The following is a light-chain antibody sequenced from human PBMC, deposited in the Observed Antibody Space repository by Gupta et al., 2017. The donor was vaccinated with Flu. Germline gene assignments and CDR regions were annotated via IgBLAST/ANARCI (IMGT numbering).Light chain of an antibody. J-gene: IGLJ3*02. CDR3: QVWDTKTDHWV. V-gene: IGLV3-21*02. Sequence: SYVLTHPPSVSVAPGQTAGITCAGDDVSRKTMQWYQQKAGQAPKLIVYDNDNRPSGIPERISGSKSRDTATLSINRVEAGDEADYYCQVWDTKTDHWVFGGGTKLIVL. CDR1: DVSRKT. CDR2: DND.